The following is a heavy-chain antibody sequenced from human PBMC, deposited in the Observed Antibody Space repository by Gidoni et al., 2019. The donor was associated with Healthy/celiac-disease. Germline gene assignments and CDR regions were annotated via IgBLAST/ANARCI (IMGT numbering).Heavy chain of an antibody. CDR1: GFTFDDYA. J-gene: IGHJ4*02. CDR3: AKAPTAMVTYYFDY. D-gene: IGHD5-18*01. Sequence: EVQLVESGGGLVQPGRSLRLSCAASGFTFDDYAMHWVRQAPGKGLEWVSGSSWNSGSIGYADSVKGRFTISRDNAKNSLYLQMNSLRAEDTALYYCAKAPTAMVTYYFDYWGQGTLVTVSS. CDR2: SSWNSGSI. V-gene: IGHV3-9*01.